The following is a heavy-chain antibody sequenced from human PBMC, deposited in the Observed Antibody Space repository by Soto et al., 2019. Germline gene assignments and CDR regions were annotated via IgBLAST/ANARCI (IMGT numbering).Heavy chain of an antibody. CDR1: GFTFTSSA. D-gene: IGHD3-10*01. CDR2: IVVGSGNT. V-gene: IGHV1-58*01. CDR3: AAGPWFRGGPYFDY. J-gene: IGHJ4*02. Sequence: SVKVSCKASGFTFTSSAVQWVRQARGQRLEWIGWIVVGSGNTNYAQKFQERVTITRDMSTSTAYMELSSLRSEDTAVYYCAAGPWFRGGPYFDYWGQGTLVTISS.